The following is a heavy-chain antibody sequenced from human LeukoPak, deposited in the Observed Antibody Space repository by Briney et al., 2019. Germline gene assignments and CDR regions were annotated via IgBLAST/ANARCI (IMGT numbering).Heavy chain of an antibody. CDR3: ARVGGCGSGGSCYHWFDP. CDR2: INPSGGST. D-gene: IGHD2-15*01. J-gene: IGHJ5*02. CDR1: GGTFSSYA. Sequence: ASVKVSCKASGGTFSSYAISWVRQAPGQGPEWMGIINPSGGSTSYAQKFQGRVTMTRDTSTSTVYMELSSLRSEDTAVYYCARVGGCGSGGSCYHWFDPWGQGTLVTVSS. V-gene: IGHV1-46*01.